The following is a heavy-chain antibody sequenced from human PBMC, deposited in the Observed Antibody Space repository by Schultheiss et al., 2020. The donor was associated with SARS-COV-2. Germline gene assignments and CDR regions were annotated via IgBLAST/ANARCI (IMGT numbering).Heavy chain of an antibody. D-gene: IGHD4-23*01. CDR2: ISYDGSNK. CDR3: ASSVVTDY. Sequence: GGSLRLSCAASGFTFSSYAMSWVRQAPGKGLEWVAVISYDGSNKYYADSVKGRFTISRDNSKNSLYLQMNSLRAEDTAVYYCASSVVTDYWGQGTLVTVSS. V-gene: IGHV3-30*03. CDR1: GFTFSSYA. J-gene: IGHJ4*02.